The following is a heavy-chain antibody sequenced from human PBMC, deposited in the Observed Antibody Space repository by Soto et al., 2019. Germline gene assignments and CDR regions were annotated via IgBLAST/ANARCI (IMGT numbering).Heavy chain of an antibody. J-gene: IGHJ4*02. Sequence: GASVKVSCKTSGLMFTSSSVQWVRQARGQRLEWIGWLVVGSGNTHYAQHFQERVTLTRDMSTGTAYMELSSLRSEDTAVYYCAAVPALRFLKWLPAYFDYWGQGTLVTVSS. D-gene: IGHD3-3*01. CDR3: AAVPALRFLKWLPAYFDY. V-gene: IGHV1-58*01. CDR1: GLMFTSSS. CDR2: LVVGSGNT.